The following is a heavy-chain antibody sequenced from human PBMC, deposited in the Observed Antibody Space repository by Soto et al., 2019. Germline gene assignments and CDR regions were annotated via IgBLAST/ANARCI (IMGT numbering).Heavy chain of an antibody. CDR2: INQSGST. CDR1: GGSFSGYY. CDR3: ARAYYDYIWGSYRQNYYYYMDV. J-gene: IGHJ6*03. D-gene: IGHD3-16*02. Sequence: QVQLQQWGAGLLKPSETLSLTCAVYGGSFSGYYWSWIRQPPGKGLEWIGEINQSGSTNYNPSLKSRVTISVHTSKNQFSLKLSSVTAADTAVYYCARAYYDYIWGSYRQNYYYYMDVWGKGTTVTVSS. V-gene: IGHV4-34*01.